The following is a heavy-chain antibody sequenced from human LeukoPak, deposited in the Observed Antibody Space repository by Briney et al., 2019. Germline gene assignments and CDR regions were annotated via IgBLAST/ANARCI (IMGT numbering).Heavy chain of an antibody. Sequence: GEALKISCKCSGYSFTSYWIGWVRQMPGKGLEWMGIIYPGDSYTRFSRSCQGQVTILVDKSISIAYRQWSTLKASDTAMYYCARHHGDYVGYWGQGTLVTVSS. D-gene: IGHD4-17*01. CDR3: ARHHGDYVGY. CDR2: IYPGDSYT. V-gene: IGHV5-51*01. CDR1: GYSFTSYW. J-gene: IGHJ4*02.